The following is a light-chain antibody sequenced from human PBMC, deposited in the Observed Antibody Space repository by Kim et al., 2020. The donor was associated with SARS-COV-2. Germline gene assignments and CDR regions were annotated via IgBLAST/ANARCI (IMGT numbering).Light chain of an antibody. CDR2: AAS. J-gene: IGKJ3*01. V-gene: IGKV1-39*01. Sequence: SASVGDSVTITCRASQSISSYLNWYQQKPGKAPKLLIYAASSLQSGVPSRFSGSGSGTDFTLTISSLQPEDFATYYCQQSYSTPNFGPGTKVDIK. CDR1: QSISSY. CDR3: QQSYSTPN.